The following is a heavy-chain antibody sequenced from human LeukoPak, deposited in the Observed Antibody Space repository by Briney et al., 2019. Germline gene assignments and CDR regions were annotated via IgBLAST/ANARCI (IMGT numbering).Heavy chain of an antibody. CDR3: AREHSSSWRPFDY. CDR2: IYHSGST. D-gene: IGHD6-13*01. Sequence: SETLSLTCAVSGYSISSGYYWGWIRQPPGKGLEWNGSIYHSGSTYYNPSLKSRVTISVDTSKNQFSLKLSSVTAADTAVYYCAREHSSSWRPFDYWGQGTLVTVSS. J-gene: IGHJ4*02. V-gene: IGHV4-38-2*02. CDR1: GYSISSGYY.